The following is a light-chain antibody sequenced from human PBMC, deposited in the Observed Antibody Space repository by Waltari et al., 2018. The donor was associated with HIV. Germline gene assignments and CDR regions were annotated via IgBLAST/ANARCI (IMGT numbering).Light chain of an antibody. V-gene: IGLV3-1*01. Sequence: LGDKYASWYQQKPGQSPVLVIYQDTKRPSGIPERFSGSNSGNTATLTISGTQAMDEADYYCQAWDSSTSYVFGTGTKVTVL. J-gene: IGLJ1*01. CDR1: LGDKY. CDR3: QAWDSSTSYV. CDR2: QDT.